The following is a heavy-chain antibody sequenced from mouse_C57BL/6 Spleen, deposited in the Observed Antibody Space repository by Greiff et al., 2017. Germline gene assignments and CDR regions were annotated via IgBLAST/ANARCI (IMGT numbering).Heavy chain of an antibody. CDR3: ALLLRSRGFDY. Sequence: QVQLQQPGAELVMPGASVKLSCKASGYTFTSYWMHWVKQRPGQGLEWIGEIDPSDSYTTSNQKFKGKSTLTVDKSSSTAYMQLRSLTSEDSAVYYCALLLRSRGFDYWGQGTTLTVSS. J-gene: IGHJ2*01. V-gene: IGHV1-69*01. CDR2: IDPSDSYT. D-gene: IGHD1-1*01. CDR1: GYTFTSYW.